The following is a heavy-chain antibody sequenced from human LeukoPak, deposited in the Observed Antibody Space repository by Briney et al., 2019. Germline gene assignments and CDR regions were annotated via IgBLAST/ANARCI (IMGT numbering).Heavy chain of an antibody. V-gene: IGHV3-9*01. CDR2: ISWNSGSI. CDR1: GFTFDDYA. Sequence: GGSLRLSCAASGFTFDDYAMHWVRQAPGKGLEWVSGISWNSGSIGYADSVKGRFTISRDNARDSLHLQMNSLRAEDTAVHYCARGFDCSSTSCSCMDVWGQGTTVTVSS. D-gene: IGHD2-2*01. J-gene: IGHJ6*02. CDR3: ARGFDCSSTSCSCMDV.